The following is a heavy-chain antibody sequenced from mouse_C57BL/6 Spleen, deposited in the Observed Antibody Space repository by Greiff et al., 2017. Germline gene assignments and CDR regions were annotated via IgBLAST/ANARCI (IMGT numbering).Heavy chain of an antibody. V-gene: IGHV5-17*01. CDR2: ISSGSSTI. CDR1: GFTFSDYG. J-gene: IGHJ1*03. CDR3: ALLYYGSSYDWYFDV. D-gene: IGHD1-1*01. Sequence: DVQLVESGGGLVKPGGSLKLSCAASGFTFSDYGMHWVRQAPEKGLEWVAYISSGSSTIYYADTVKGRFTISRDNAKNTLFLQMTSLRSEDTAMYYCALLYYGSSYDWYFDVWGTGTTVTVSS.